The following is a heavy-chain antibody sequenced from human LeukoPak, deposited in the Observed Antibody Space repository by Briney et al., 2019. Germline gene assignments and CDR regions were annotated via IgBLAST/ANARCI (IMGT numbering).Heavy chain of an antibody. J-gene: IGHJ4*02. CDR1: GFTFSSYA. V-gene: IGHV3-30-3*01. CDR2: ISYDGSNK. Sequence: PGRSLRLSCAASGFTFSSYAMHWVRQAPGKGLEWVAVISYDGSNKYYADSVKGRFTISRDNSKNTLYLQMNSLRAEDTAVYYCARGGRYCSSTSCYMGAFDYWGQGTLVTVSS. D-gene: IGHD2-2*01. CDR3: ARGGRYCSSTSCYMGAFDY.